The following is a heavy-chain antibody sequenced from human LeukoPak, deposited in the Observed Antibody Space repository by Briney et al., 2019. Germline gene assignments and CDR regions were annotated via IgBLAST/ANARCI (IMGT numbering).Heavy chain of an antibody. Sequence: GGSLRLSCAASGFTFSNYAMGWVRQAPGKGLEWVSAIRGSGDSTYYADSVKGRFTISRDNSKNTLYLQMNSLRAEDTAVYYCAKDGPLGYCTGGVCYGYYYYMDVWGKGTTVTVSS. CDR1: GFTFSNYA. CDR3: AKDGPLGYCTGGVCYGYYYYMDV. CDR2: IRGSGDST. J-gene: IGHJ6*03. D-gene: IGHD2-8*02. V-gene: IGHV3-23*01.